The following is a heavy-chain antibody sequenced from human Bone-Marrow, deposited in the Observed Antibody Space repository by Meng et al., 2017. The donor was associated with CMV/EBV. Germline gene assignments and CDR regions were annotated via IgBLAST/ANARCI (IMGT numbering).Heavy chain of an antibody. J-gene: IGHJ3*02. CDR2: IYYSGST. D-gene: IGHD3-3*01. V-gene: IGHV4-59*01. CDR3: ARGIITIFGVVHDAFDI. CDR1: GGSISSYY. Sequence: SETLSLTCTVSGGSISSYYWSWIRQPPGKGLEWIGYIYYSGSTNYNPSLKSRITISVDTSKNQFSLKLSSVTAADTAVYYCARGIITIFGVVHDAFDIWGQGTRVTV.